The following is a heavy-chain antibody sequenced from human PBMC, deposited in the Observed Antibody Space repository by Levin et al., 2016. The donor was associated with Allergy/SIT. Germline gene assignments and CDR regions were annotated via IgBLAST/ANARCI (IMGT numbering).Heavy chain of an antibody. J-gene: IGHJ4*02. Sequence: WIRQPPGKGLEWVAGISASGDRTDYADSVKGRFLISRDNSRNTLYLQMDSLRGEDTALYYCAKVYGLSTSEPIDSWGQGTLVTVSS. V-gene: IGHV3-23*01. CDR2: ISASGDRT. D-gene: IGHD3/OR15-3a*01. CDR3: AKVYGLSTSEPIDS.